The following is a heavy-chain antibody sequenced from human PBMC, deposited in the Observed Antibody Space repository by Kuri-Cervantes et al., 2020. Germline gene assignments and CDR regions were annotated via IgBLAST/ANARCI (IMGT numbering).Heavy chain of an antibody. V-gene: IGHV3-48*02. CDR3: AREGSSGWYGYYYYYMDV. CDR2: ISSSSSTI. Sequence: SLKISCGASGITFSSYSMNWVRQAPGKGLEWVSYISSSSSTIYYADSVKGRFTISRDNAKNSLYLQMNSLRDEDTAVYYCAREGSSGWYGYYYYYMDVWGKGTTVTVSS. CDR1: GITFSSYS. D-gene: IGHD6-19*01. J-gene: IGHJ6*03.